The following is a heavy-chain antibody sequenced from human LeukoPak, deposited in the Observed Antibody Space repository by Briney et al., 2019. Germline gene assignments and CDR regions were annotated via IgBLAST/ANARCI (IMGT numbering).Heavy chain of an antibody. Sequence: SETLSLTCTVSGGSISSYYWNWIRQPPGKGLEWIGYIYYIGSTNYNPSLNSRVTISVDTSKNQFSLKLSSVTAADTAVYYCATGDPDYYGSSGYYSPFDYWGQGTLVTVSS. D-gene: IGHD3-22*01. CDR3: ATGDPDYYGSSGYYSPFDY. CDR1: GGSISSYY. J-gene: IGHJ4*02. V-gene: IGHV4-59*01. CDR2: IYYIGST.